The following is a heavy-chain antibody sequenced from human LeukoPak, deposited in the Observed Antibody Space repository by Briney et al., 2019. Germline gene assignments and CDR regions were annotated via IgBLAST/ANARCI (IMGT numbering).Heavy chain of an antibody. Sequence: GGSLRLSCAVSGFIFSDYGFHWVRQAPGKVLEWVAVTRFDGSIKQYADSVKGRFTISRDDSKNTLYLQMNFLKSEDTAVYYYARSGGTRQYYFDYWGQGTLVTVSS. V-gene: IGHV3-33*01. CDR1: GFIFSDYG. CDR2: TRFDGSIK. J-gene: IGHJ4*02. CDR3: ARSGGTRQYYFDY. D-gene: IGHD1-1*01.